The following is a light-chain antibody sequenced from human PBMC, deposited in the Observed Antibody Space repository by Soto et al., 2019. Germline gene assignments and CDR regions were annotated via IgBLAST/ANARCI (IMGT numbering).Light chain of an antibody. Sequence: QSALTQPASVSGSPGQSITISCAGTSSDVGAYNYVSWYQHHPGKAPKLMIYGVSNRPSGVSSRFSGSKSGNTASLTISGLQAEDEADYYCSSYASSTTVVFGGGTKVTVL. CDR2: GVS. CDR3: SSYASSTTVV. J-gene: IGLJ2*01. CDR1: SSDVGAYNY. V-gene: IGLV2-14*01.